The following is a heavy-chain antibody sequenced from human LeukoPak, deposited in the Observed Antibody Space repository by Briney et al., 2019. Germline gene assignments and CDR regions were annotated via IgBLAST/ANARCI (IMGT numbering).Heavy chain of an antibody. CDR1: GGSFSGYY. V-gene: IGHV4-34*01. CDR3: AGGYSDYGDTDYFDY. CDR2: ISHSGST. J-gene: IGHJ4*02. Sequence: SETLSLTCAVYGGSFSGYYWSWIRQPPGKGLEWIGEISHSGSTNYNPSLKSRVTISVNTSKNQFSLKLSSVTAADTAVYYCAGGYSDYGDTDYFDYWGQGTLVTVSS. D-gene: IGHD4-17*01.